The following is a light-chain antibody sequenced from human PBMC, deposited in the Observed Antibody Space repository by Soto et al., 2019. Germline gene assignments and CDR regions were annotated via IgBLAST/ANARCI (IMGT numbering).Light chain of an antibody. CDR2: YAS. V-gene: IGKV1-39*01. J-gene: IGKJ4*01. CDR3: QQTFSHLLS. CDR1: ESISDY. Sequence: IQLTQSPSSLSASVGDRVTIVCRASESISDYLNWYQLKSGEAPKVLIYYASTLRGGVPSRFSGTGSGTEFTLTISSLQPEDVATYYCQQTFSHLLSFGGGTTVEIK.